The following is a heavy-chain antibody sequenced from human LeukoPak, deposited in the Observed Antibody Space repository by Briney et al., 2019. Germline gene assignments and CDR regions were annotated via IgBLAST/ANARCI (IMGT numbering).Heavy chain of an antibody. CDR2: IYSGGSA. CDR3: ARGCDGGCYSGVY. D-gene: IGHD2-15*01. V-gene: IGHV3-66*01. CDR1: GFTVSSNY. J-gene: IGHJ4*02. Sequence: GGSLRLSCAASGFTVSSNYMSWVRQAPGKGLEWVSVIYSGGSAYYADSVKGRFTISRDNSKNSLYLQMNSLRAEDTAVYYCARGCDGGCYSGVYWGQGTLVTVSS.